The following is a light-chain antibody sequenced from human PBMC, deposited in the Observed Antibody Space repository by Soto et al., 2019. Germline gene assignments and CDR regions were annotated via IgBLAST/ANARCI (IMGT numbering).Light chain of an antibody. CDR3: QQYENLPT. CDR1: QSISSY. Sequence: DIQMTQSPSSLSASVGDRVTVTCRASQSISSYLNWYQQKPGRAPKLLIYDASNLEAGVPSRFRGSGSGTDFTFTISRLQPEDIATYYCQQYENLPTFGQGTRLEIK. J-gene: IGKJ5*01. CDR2: DAS. V-gene: IGKV1-33*01.